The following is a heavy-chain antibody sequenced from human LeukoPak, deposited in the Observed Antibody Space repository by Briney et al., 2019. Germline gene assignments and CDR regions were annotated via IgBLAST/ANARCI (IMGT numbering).Heavy chain of an antibody. D-gene: IGHD3-22*01. J-gene: IGHJ4*02. V-gene: IGHV3-20*04. CDR1: GFTFSSYS. CDR2: INWNGGST. CDR3: ARAGRSSGPFDY. Sequence: PGGSLRLSXAASGFTFSSYSMNWVRQAPGKGLEWVSGINWNGGSTGYADSVKGRFTISRDNAKNSLYLQMNSLRAEDTALYYCARAGRSSGPFDYWGQGTLVTVSS.